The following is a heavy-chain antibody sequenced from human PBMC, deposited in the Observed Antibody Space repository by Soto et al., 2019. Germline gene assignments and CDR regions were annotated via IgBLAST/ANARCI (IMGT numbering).Heavy chain of an antibody. Sequence: SSETLSLTCTVSGGSLSSYYWSWIRQPPGKGLEWIGYIYYSGSTNYNPSLKSRVTISVDTSKNQFSLKLSSVTAADTAVYYCARAPSPTYFEWLGPGYYYYGLDVWGQGTTVNVSS. J-gene: IGHJ6*02. D-gene: IGHD3-9*01. CDR3: ARAPSPTYFEWLGPGYYYYGLDV. CDR2: IYYSGST. CDR1: GGSLSSYY. V-gene: IGHV4-59*01.